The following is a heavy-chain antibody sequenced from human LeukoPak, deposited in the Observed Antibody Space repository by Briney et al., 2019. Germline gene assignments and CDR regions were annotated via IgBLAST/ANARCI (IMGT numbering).Heavy chain of an antibody. CDR2: IYYSGTT. Sequence: SETLSLTCTVSGGSISSSSYYWGWIRQPRGRGLEWIVSIYYSGTTYYNPSLKSRVTISVHTSKNQFSLKLSSVTAADTAVYYCARDDYGFRWYFDLWGRGTLVTVSS. J-gene: IGHJ2*01. D-gene: IGHD4-17*01. V-gene: IGHV4-39*07. CDR3: ARDDYGFRWYFDL. CDR1: GGSISSSSYY.